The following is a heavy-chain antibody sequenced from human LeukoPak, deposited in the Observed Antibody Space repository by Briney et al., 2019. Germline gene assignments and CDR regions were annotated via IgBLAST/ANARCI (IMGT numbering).Heavy chain of an antibody. CDR3: ARPLDYGDYLNAFDI. CDR2: ISYDGSNK. CDR1: GFTFSSYA. D-gene: IGHD4-17*01. J-gene: IGHJ3*02. V-gene: IGHV3-30-3*01. Sequence: GGSLRLSCAASGFTFSSYAMHWVRQAPGKGLERVAVISYDGSNKYYADSVKGRFTISRDNSKNTLYLQMNSLRAEDTAVYYCARPLDYGDYLNAFDIWGQGTMVTVSS.